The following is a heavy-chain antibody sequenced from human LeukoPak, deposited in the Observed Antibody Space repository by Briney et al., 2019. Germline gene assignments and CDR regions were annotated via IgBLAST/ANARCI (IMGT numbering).Heavy chain of an antibody. Sequence: SVKVSCKASGGTFSSYAISWVRQAPGQGLEWMGGIIPIFGTANYAQKFQDRVTITADESTSTAYMELSSLRSEDTAAYYCARDRYGAVPFNWFDPWGQGTLVTVSS. CDR1: GGTFSSYA. V-gene: IGHV1-69*13. CDR2: IIPIFGTA. J-gene: IGHJ5*02. D-gene: IGHD4-17*01. CDR3: ARDRYGAVPFNWFDP.